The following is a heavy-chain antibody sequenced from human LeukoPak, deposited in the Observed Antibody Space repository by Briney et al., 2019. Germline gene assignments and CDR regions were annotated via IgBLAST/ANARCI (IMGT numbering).Heavy chain of an antibody. Sequence: PGGSLRLSCAASGFTFSNYGMSWVRQAPGKGLEWVSSISGSGDSTYYADSVKGRFTISRDNAKNSLYLQMNSLRAEDTAVYYCARGLTVTSDWADYWGQGTLVTVSS. D-gene: IGHD4-17*01. CDR2: ISGSGDST. CDR1: GFTFSNYG. J-gene: IGHJ4*02. CDR3: ARGLTVTSDWADY. V-gene: IGHV3-23*01.